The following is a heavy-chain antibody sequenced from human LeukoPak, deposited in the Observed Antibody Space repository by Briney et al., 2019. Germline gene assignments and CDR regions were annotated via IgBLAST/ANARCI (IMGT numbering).Heavy chain of an antibody. Sequence: GESLKISCKGSGYTFSSYWIGWVRQMPGKDLEWMGIIYPGDSDTRYSPSLQGQVTISVDTSIGTAYLQWSSLKASDTAIYYCARQNDFRLDYWGQGTLVTVSS. D-gene: IGHD3-3*01. CDR1: GYTFSSYW. V-gene: IGHV5-51*01. CDR2: IYPGDSDT. CDR3: ARQNDFRLDY. J-gene: IGHJ4*02.